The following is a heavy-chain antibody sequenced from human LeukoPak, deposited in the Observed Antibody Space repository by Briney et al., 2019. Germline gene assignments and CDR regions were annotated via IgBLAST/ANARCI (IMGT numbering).Heavy chain of an antibody. D-gene: IGHD6-19*01. CDR2: IYYSGNT. V-gene: IGHV4-39*07. CDR3: ARTVAGKLVFDD. J-gene: IGHJ4*02. CDR1: GGSISSDSYF. Sequence: SETLSLTCTVSGGSISSDSYFWGWIRQSPGKGLEWIGSIYYSGNTYDSPSLKSRVTTSVDTSKNQFSLKLSSVTAADTAMYYCARTVAGKLVFDDWGQGALVTVS.